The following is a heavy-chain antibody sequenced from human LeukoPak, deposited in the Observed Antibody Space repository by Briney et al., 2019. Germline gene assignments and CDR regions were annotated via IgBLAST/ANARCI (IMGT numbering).Heavy chain of an antibody. CDR2: ISSGGGTT. D-gene: IGHD6-19*01. CDR3: AKAGIAVPATPEY. CDR1: GFTFSNYA. J-gene: IGHJ4*02. Sequence: GGSLRLSCAASGFTFSNYAMNWVRQAPGKGLGWVSVISSGGGTTYYSDSVMGRFIISRDNSKNTLYLQMNSLRADDTAVYYCAKAGIAVPATPEYCGQGTQVTVSS. V-gene: IGHV3-23*01.